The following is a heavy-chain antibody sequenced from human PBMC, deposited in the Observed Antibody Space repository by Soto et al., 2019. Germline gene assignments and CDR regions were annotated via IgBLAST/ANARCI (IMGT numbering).Heavy chain of an antibody. J-gene: IGHJ6*02. D-gene: IGHD5-18*01. CDR2: IYSGGST. Sequence: GGSLRLSCAASGFSVSNNYMNWVRQAPGKGLEWVSCIYSGGSTYYTDSVKGRFTISRDNSKNTLDLQMNSLRAEDTAVYYCARGGYSYGRNLYFGMDVWGQGTTVTVSS. V-gene: IGHV3-53*01. CDR1: GFSVSNNY. CDR3: ARGGYSYGRNLYFGMDV.